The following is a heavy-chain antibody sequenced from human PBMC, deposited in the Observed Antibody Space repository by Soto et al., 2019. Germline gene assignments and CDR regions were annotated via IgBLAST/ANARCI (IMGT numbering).Heavy chain of an antibody. J-gene: IGHJ4*02. CDR3: VKEIYCLGSH. CDR1: GFTFSGYW. CDR2: IKQDGSGK. V-gene: IGHV3-7*01. Sequence: EVQLVESGGGLVQPGGSLRLSCAASGFTFSGYWMTWVRQAPGKGQEWVANIKQDGSGKYYVDSVKGRFSISRDNAKDSLYMQINNLRAEDTAVYYCVKEIYCLGSHWGQGTLVTVSS. D-gene: IGHD3-10*01.